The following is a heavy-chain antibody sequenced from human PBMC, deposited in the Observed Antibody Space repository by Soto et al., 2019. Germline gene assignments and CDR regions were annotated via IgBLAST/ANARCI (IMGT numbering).Heavy chain of an antibody. CDR2: MSGSGGST. CDR3: AKENGYSSSWFEFDY. D-gene: IGHD6-13*01. Sequence: EVQLLESGGGLVQPGGSLRLSCAASGFTFSSYAMSWVRQAPGKGLEWVPAMSGSGGSTYYADSVKGRFTISRDNSKNTLYLQMNSLRAEDTAVYYCAKENGYSSSWFEFDYWGQGTLVTVSS. V-gene: IGHV3-23*01. J-gene: IGHJ4*02. CDR1: GFTFSSYA.